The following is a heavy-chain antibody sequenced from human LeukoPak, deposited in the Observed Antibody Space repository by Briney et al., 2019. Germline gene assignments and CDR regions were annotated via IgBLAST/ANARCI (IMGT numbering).Heavy chain of an antibody. J-gene: IGHJ4*02. CDR2: ILPIFSMT. V-gene: IGHV1-69*01. CDR3: ARDSEGGDCPDY. D-gene: IGHD2-21*02. CDR1: GGTFSSYG. Sequence: SVKVSCKASGGTFSSYGITWLRQAPGQGLEWMGGILPIFSMTNYAQKFQGRVTITADDLPSTVYMDLSSLRSEDTAVYYCARDSEGGDCPDYWGQGTLVTVSS.